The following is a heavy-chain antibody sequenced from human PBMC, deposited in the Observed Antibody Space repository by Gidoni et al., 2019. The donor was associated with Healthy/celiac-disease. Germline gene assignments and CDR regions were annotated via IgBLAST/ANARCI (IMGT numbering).Heavy chain of an antibody. J-gene: IGHJ6*03. Sequence: EVQLVESGGGLVKPGGALRLSWEASGFTFSSYWMSWVRQAPGKGLEWVANIKQDGSEKYYVDSVKGRFTISRDNAKNSLYLQMNSLRAEDTAVYYCARGWLGTMDVWGKVTTVTVSS. D-gene: IGHD6-19*01. V-gene: IGHV3-7*04. CDR2: IKQDGSEK. CDR1: GFTFSSYW. CDR3: ARGWLGTMDV.